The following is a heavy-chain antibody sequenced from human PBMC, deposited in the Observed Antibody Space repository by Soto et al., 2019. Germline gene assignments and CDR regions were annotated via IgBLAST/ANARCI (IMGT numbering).Heavy chain of an antibody. J-gene: IGHJ4*02. CDR2: ISSDAATI. CDR1: GFTFSDHY. Sequence: GGSLRLSCAASGFTFSDHYMTWIRQAPGKGLVWVSYISSDAATIYYTDSVKGRFTVSRDNAKNSVYLQMNSLRADDTAVYYCEGDPYYYDSDYWGQGTLVTVSS. CDR3: EGDPYYYDSDY. V-gene: IGHV3-11*01. D-gene: IGHD3-10*01.